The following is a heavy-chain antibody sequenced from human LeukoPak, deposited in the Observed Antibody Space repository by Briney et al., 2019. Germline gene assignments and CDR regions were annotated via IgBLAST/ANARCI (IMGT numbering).Heavy chain of an antibody. Sequence: SETLSLTCAVYGGSFSGYYWSWIRQPPGKGLEWIGEINHSGSTNYNPSLKSRVTISVDTSKNQFSLKLSSVTAADTAVYYCARGRDRFFDYWGQGTLVTVSS. V-gene: IGHV4-34*01. CDR2: INHSGST. CDR3: ARGRDRFFDY. D-gene: IGHD3-3*01. J-gene: IGHJ4*02. CDR1: GGSFSGYY.